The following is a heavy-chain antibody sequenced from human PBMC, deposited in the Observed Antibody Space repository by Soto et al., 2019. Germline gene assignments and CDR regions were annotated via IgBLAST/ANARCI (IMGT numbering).Heavy chain of an antibody. CDR3: ARDLTAHYDFLAARYYYGMDV. J-gene: IGHJ6*02. D-gene: IGHD3-16*01. Sequence: PGGSLRLSCAASGFTFSSNWMHWVRQAPGKGLVWVSRINSDGSSTSYADSVKGRFTISRDNAKNTLYLQMNSLRAEDTAVYYCARDLTAHYDFLAARYYYGMDVWGQGTTVTVSS. CDR1: GFTFSSNW. V-gene: IGHV3-74*01. CDR2: INSDGSST.